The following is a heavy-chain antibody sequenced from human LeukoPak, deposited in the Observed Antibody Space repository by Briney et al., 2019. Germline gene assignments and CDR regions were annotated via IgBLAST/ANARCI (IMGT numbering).Heavy chain of an antibody. CDR3: ARLGFRDY. J-gene: IGHJ4*02. CDR1: GGSFSGYY. Sequence: SETLSLTCAVYGGSFSGYYWSWIRQPPGKGLEWIGEINHSGSTNYDPSLKSRVTISVDTSKNQFSLKLSSVTAADTAVYYCARLGFRDYWGQGTLVTVSS. D-gene: IGHD2-15*01. V-gene: IGHV4-34*01. CDR2: INHSGST.